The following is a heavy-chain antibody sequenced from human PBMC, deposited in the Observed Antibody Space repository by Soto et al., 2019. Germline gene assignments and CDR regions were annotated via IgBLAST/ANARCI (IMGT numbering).Heavy chain of an antibody. CDR2: IYYSGST. CDR3: ARSSGYSYGRFDY. V-gene: IGHV4-59*01. D-gene: IGHD5-18*01. CDR1: GGSISSYY. Sequence: PSETLSLTCTVYGGSISSYYWSWIRQPPGKGLEWIGYIYYSGSTNYNPSLKSRVTISVDTSKNQFSLKLSSVTAADTAVYYCARSSGYSYGRFDYWGQGTLVTVSS. J-gene: IGHJ4*02.